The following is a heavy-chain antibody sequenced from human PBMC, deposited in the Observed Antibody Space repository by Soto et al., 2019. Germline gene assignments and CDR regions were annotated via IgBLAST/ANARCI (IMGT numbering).Heavy chain of an antibody. V-gene: IGHV4-34*01. CDR2: INHSGTI. D-gene: IGHD2-21*02. Sequence: SETLSLTCAVYGGSFSGYYWTWIRQPPGKGLEWIGEINHSGTINFNPSLKSRLTISLDTSKKHFSIKLSSVTDADTAAYYCARADRTLVTSYSLDVWGQGTTVTVSS. J-gene: IGHJ6*02. CDR1: GGSFSGYY. CDR3: ARADRTLVTSYSLDV.